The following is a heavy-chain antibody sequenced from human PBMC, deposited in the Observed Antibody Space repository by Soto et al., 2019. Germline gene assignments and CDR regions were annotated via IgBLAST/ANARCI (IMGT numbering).Heavy chain of an antibody. Sequence: QITLKESGPTLVKPTQTLTLTCTFSGFSLSTRGVGVGWIRQPPGKALEWLALIYWDDDKRYSPSLKNRLTITRDTSKNQVVLKMSNMDSVDTATYYCAHTRRYDGSGYSHFDYWGQGTLVTVSS. D-gene: IGHD3-22*01. CDR3: AHTRRYDGSGYSHFDY. CDR1: GFSLSTRGVG. CDR2: IYWDDDK. J-gene: IGHJ4*02. V-gene: IGHV2-5*02.